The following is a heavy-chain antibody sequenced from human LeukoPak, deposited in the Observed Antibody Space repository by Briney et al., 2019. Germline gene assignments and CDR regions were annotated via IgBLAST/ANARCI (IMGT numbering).Heavy chain of an antibody. CDR3: AKDRSAFDWLLANY. J-gene: IGHJ4*02. Sequence: PGRSLRLSCAASGFTFSSYAMSWVRQAPGKGLEWVSAISGSGGSTYYADSVKGRFTISRDNSKNTLYLQMNSLRAEDTAVYYCAKDRSAFDWLLANYWGQGTLVTVSS. CDR2: ISGSGGST. CDR1: GFTFSSYA. D-gene: IGHD3-9*01. V-gene: IGHV3-23*01.